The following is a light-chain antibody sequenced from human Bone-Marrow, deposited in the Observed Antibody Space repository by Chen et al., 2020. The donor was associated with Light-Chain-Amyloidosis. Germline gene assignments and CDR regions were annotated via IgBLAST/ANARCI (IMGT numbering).Light chain of an antibody. J-gene: IGLJ3*02. CDR2: DVG. Sequence: QSALTQPASVSGSPGQSITISCTGTSSDVGGHNFVSWYQQHPGKAPKLMIYDVGDRPSGVSNRFSGSKSGNTASLTISGLQAEDEADYYCSSYTSTSAVVFGGGTKLTVL. CDR3: SSYTSTSAVV. V-gene: IGLV2-14*03. CDR1: SSDVGGHNF.